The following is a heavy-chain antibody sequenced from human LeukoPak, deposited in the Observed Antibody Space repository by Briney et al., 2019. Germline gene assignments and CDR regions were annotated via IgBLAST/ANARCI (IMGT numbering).Heavy chain of an antibody. V-gene: IGHV4-4*07. J-gene: IGHJ4*02. CDR3: AKDTKSGWLGYFDY. Sequence: PSETLSLTCTVSGGSISSYYWSWIRQPAGKGLEWIGRIYTSGSTNYNPSLKSRVTMSVDTSKNQFSLKLSSVTAADTAVYYCAKDTKSGWLGYFDYWGQGTLVTVSS. D-gene: IGHD6-19*01. CDR1: GGSISSYY. CDR2: IYTSGST.